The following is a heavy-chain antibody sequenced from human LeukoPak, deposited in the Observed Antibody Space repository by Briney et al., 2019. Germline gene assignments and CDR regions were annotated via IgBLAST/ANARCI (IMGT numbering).Heavy chain of an antibody. J-gene: IGHJ4*02. V-gene: IGHV3-30*18. CDR2: ISYDGSNT. D-gene: IGHD6-19*01. CDR1: VFTFSRYG. Sequence: GRSLRLSCAASVFTFSRYGMQWVRQAPGKGLEWVAVISYDGSNTYYADSVKGRFTISRDNSKNTLYLQMNSLRVEDTAVYHCAKDLEPYTSGWYGDYWGQGTLVTVSS. CDR3: AKDLEPYTSGWYGDY.